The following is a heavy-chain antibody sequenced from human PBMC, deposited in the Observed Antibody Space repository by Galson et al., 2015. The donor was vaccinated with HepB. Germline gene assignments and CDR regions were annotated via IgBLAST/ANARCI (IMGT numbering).Heavy chain of an antibody. CDR1: GFTFSDYW. V-gene: IGHV3-74*01. J-gene: IGHJ4*02. CDR3: VRDGNTGTVDLDY. CDR2: IDGDGSSI. D-gene: IGHD5-18*01. Sequence: SLRLSCAASGFTFSDYWIHWVRQAPGKGLVWVSRIDGDGSSISYVDSVKGRFTISRDDAKNTLYLQMNSLRAEDTAVYYCVRDGNTGTVDLDYWGQGTLVTVSS.